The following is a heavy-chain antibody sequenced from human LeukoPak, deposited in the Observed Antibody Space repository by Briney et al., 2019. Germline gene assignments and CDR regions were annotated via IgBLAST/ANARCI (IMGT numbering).Heavy chain of an antibody. J-gene: IGHJ5*02. CDR2: ISSSGSTI. V-gene: IGHV3-48*03. CDR3: AREVLRGFDP. CDR1: GFTFSSYE. Sequence: PGGSLGLSCAASGFTFSSYEMNWVRQAPGKGLEWVSYISSSGSTIYYADSEKGRFTISRDNAKNSLYLQMNSLRAEDTAVYYCAREVLRGFDPWGQGTLVTVSS. D-gene: IGHD4-17*01.